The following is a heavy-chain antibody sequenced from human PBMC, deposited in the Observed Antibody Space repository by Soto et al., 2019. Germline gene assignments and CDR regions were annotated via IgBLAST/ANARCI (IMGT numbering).Heavy chain of an antibody. J-gene: IGHJ3*01. Sequence: GASVKVSCKASGGTFSSYAISWVRQAPGQGLEWMGGIIPIFGTANYAQKFQGRVTITADESTSTAYMELSSLRSEDTAVYYCARAVRVLVVAATHDAFDFWGQGTMVTVSS. CDR1: GGTFSSYA. CDR2: IIPIFGTA. D-gene: IGHD2-15*01. V-gene: IGHV1-69*13. CDR3: ARAVRVLVVAATHDAFDF.